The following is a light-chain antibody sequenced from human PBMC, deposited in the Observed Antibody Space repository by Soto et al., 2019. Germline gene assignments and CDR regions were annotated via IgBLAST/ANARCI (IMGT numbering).Light chain of an antibody. J-gene: IGKJ5*01. CDR1: QDIRRY. V-gene: IGKV1-12*01. CDR3: QQADSFPT. CDR2: AAS. Sequence: DIQMTQSPSSVSASVGDRVTITFRASQDIRRYLAWYQQKPGKAPNLLIYAASTLQSGVPSRFSGSGSGTDFTLTLSSLQPEDSATYYCQQADSFPTFGQGTRLEIK.